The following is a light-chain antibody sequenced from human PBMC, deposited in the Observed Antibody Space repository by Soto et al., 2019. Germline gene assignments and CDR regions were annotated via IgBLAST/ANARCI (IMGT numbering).Light chain of an antibody. CDR2: AAS. CDR1: QTISTY. CDR3: QQTYSTPIT. V-gene: IGKV1-39*01. J-gene: IGKJ5*01. Sequence: DIQMTQSPSSLSASVGDRVTITCRASQTISTYLNWYQQKPGKAPKLLVFAASSLQSGVPSRFSGSGSGTDFTLTISSLQREDFATYYCQQTYSTPITFGQGTRLDIK.